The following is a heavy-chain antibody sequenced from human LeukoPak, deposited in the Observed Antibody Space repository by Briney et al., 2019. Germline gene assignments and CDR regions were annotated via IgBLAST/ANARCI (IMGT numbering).Heavy chain of an antibody. CDR2: IYPGDSDT. Sequence: GESLKISCKGSGYSFTSYWIGWVRQMPGKGLEWMGIIYPGDSDTRYSPSFQGQVTISADKSISTAYLQWSSLKASDTAMYYCARVGWFGELSYYFDYWGQGTLVTVSS. D-gene: IGHD3-10*01. CDR1: GYSFTSYW. CDR3: ARVGWFGELSYYFDY. V-gene: IGHV5-51*01. J-gene: IGHJ4*02.